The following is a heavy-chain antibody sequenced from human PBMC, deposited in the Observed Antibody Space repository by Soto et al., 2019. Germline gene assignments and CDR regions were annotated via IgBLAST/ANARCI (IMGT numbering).Heavy chain of an antibody. CDR2: IYYSGST. Sequence: SETLSLTCTVSGGSISSGGYYWSWIRQHPGKGLEWIGYIYYSGSTYYNPSLKSRVTISVDTSKNQFSLKLSSVTAADTAVYYCARENGGYCSGGSCYPMAWFDPWGQGTLVTVSS. CDR1: GGSISSGGYY. J-gene: IGHJ5*02. V-gene: IGHV4-31*03. D-gene: IGHD2-15*01. CDR3: ARENGGYCSGGSCYPMAWFDP.